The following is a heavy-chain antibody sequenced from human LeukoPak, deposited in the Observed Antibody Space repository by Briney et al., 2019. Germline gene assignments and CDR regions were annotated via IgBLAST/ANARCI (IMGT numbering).Heavy chain of an antibody. D-gene: IGHD3-3*01. CDR1: GGTFSGYA. J-gene: IGHJ4*02. CDR3: ARSDITIFGVVTPPYYFDY. Sequence: SVKVSCKASGGTFSGYAISWVRQAPGQGLEWMGGIIPIFGTANYAQKFQGRVTITADESTSTAYMELSSLRSEDTAVYYCARSDITIFGVVTPPYYFDYWGQGTLVTVSS. V-gene: IGHV1-69*01. CDR2: IIPIFGTA.